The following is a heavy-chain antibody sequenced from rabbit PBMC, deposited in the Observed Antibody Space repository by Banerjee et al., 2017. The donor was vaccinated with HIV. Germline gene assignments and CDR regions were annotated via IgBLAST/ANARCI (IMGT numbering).Heavy chain of an antibody. D-gene: IGHD6-1*01. CDR3: ARPKIYYTYGYAGYDL. CDR2: IDPIFGTT. V-gene: IGHV1S7*01. Sequence: QLKESGGGLVQPGGSLKLSCKASGIDFSLYYMSWVRQAPGKGLEWIGYIDPIFGTTYYATWVDGRFTISSHNAQNTLWLQLNSLTAADTATYFCARPKIYYTYGYAGYDLWGPGTLVTVS. CDR1: GIDFSLYY. J-gene: IGHJ4*01.